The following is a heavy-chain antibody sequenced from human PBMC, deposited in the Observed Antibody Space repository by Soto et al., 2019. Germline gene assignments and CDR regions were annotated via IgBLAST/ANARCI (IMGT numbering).Heavy chain of an antibody. D-gene: IGHD1-7*01. CDR2: IFYSGDT. V-gene: IGHV4-30-4*01. J-gene: IGHJ1*01. Sequence: PSETLSLTCTVSVASVNTGDHYWSFIRQPPGKGLEWLGYIFYSGDTYYNPSLKSRATISLNTSRNQFSLTLTSVTDADTAVYYCVGTGTTDDFWGQGTLVTVSS. CDR1: VASVNTGDHY. CDR3: VGTGTTDDF.